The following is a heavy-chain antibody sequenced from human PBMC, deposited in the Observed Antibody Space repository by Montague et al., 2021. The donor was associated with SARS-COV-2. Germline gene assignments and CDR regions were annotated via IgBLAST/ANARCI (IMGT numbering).Heavy chain of an antibody. CDR3: ARLKRYFDSSGSPSAFDF. V-gene: IGHV6-1*01. CDR1: GDSVSSNTAA. J-gene: IGHJ3*01. CDR2: TYYRSKWYY. D-gene: IGHD3-22*01. Sequence: CAISGDSVSSNTAAWNWIRQSPSRGLEWLGRTYYRSKWYYDYAVSVKSRMTISPDTSKNHFTLKLSSVTAAETAVYYCARLKRYFDSSGSPSAFDFWGQGTKVTVSS.